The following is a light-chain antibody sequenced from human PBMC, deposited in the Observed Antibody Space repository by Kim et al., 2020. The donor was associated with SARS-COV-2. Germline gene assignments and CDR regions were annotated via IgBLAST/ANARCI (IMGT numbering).Light chain of an antibody. CDR3: QVWDSSTYV. CDR1: NMGSKN. V-gene: IGLV3-9*01. CDR2: RDS. Sequence: VALGQTARSTSGGNNMGSKNVHWYQQKPGQAPVLVIYRDSNRPSGIPERVSGSNSGNTATLTISRAQAGDEADYYCQVWDSSTYVFGTGTKVTVL. J-gene: IGLJ1*01.